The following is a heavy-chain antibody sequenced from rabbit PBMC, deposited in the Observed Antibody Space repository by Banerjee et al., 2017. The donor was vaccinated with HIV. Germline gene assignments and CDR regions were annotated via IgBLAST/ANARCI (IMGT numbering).Heavy chain of an antibody. CDR3: ARWNDGSSLDL. CDR2: IYPTYGAT. J-gene: IGHJ6*01. D-gene: IGHD8-1*01. Sequence: QEQLVESGGGLVTLGGSLKLTCKASGIDFSSSFWISWVRQTPGKGLEWIGCIYPTYGATDYASWVNGRFTISLDNAQNTVFLQMTSLTAADTATYFCARWNDGSSLDLWGPGTL. V-gene: IGHV1S43*01. CDR1: GIDFSSSFW.